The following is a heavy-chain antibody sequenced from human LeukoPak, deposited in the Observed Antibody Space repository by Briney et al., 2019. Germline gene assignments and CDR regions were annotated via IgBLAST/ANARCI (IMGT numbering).Heavy chain of an antibody. CDR2: IIPIFGTA. V-gene: IGHV1-69*05. J-gene: IGHJ4*02. CDR3: ALSYYYDSSGYYPPFDY. CDR1: GGTFSSCA. D-gene: IGHD3-22*01. Sequence: ASVKVSCKASGGTFSSCAISWVRQAPGQGLEWMGGIIPIFGTANYAQKFQGRVTITTDESTSTAYMELSSLRSEDTAVYYCALSYYYDSSGYYPPFDYWGQGTLVTVSS.